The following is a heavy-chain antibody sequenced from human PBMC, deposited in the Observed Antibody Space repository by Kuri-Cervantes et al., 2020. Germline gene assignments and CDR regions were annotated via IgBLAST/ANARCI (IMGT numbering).Heavy chain of an antibody. CDR2: ISASGGST. CDR3: AKSQQLGPFFYYYYMDV. CDR1: EITYSNYA. J-gene: IGHJ6*03. V-gene: IGHV3-23*01. D-gene: IGHD6-6*01. Sequence: GGSLRPSCAASEITYSNYAMTWVRQAPGKGLEWVSTISASGGSTNYAASVKGRFTISRDNSKSTLYLQMNSLRAEDTAVYYCAKSQQLGPFFYYYYMDVWGKGTSVTVSS.